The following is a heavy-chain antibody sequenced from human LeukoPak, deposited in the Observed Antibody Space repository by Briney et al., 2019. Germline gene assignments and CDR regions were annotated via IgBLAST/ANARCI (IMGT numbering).Heavy chain of an antibody. CDR3: ARGAYYYDSSAYSDYYYYYGMDV. Sequence: SETLSLTCTVSGGSISSYYWSWIRQPAGKGLEWIGRIYTSGSTNHNPSLKSRVTMSVDTSKNQFSLKLSSVTAADTAVYYCARGAYYYDSSAYSDYYYYYGMDVRGQGTTVTVSS. D-gene: IGHD3-22*01. J-gene: IGHJ6*02. V-gene: IGHV4-4*07. CDR1: GGSISSYY. CDR2: IYTSGST.